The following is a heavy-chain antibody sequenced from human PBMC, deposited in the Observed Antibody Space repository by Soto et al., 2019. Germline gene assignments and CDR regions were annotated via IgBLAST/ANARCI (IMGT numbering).Heavy chain of an antibody. CDR3: ARHKGGDPYYFDY. CDR1: GFTFSNYG. V-gene: IGHV3-33*01. CDR2: IWHDGSNK. D-gene: IGHD4-17*01. J-gene: IGHJ4*02. Sequence: QVQLVESGGGVVQPGMSLRLSCAASGFTFSNYGMHWVRQAPGKGLEWVAVIWHDGSNKYYADSVKGRFTISRDNSKNTLYLQMNTLRAEDTAVYYCARHKGGDPYYFDYWGQGTLVTVSS.